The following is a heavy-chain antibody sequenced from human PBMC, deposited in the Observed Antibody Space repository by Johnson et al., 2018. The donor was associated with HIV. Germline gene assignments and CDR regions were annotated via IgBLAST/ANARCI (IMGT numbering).Heavy chain of an antibody. CDR3: ARDPLSWYDDAFDI. CDR2: IHWNGGST. J-gene: IGHJ3*02. CDR1: GFTFSSYG. D-gene: IGHD6-13*01. Sequence: VQLVESGGGVVQPGGSLRLSCAASGFTFSSYGMSWVRQAPGKGLEWVSGIHWNGGSTDYADSVKGRFTISRDNPMNSLYLQMHSLRAADTALYYCARDPLSWYDDAFDIWGQGTMVTVSS. V-gene: IGHV3-20*04.